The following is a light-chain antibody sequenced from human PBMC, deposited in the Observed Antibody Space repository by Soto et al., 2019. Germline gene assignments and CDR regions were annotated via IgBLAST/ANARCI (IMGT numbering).Light chain of an antibody. CDR3: SSWDDSLNEV. V-gene: IGLV1-44*01. Sequence: QPVLTQPPSASGTPGQRVTISCSGSSSNIGSNTINWYQQLPGTAPKLLIYANNQRPSGVPDRISGSKSGTSASLAISGLQSEDEADYYCSSWDDSLNEVFGGGTKVTVL. CDR2: ANN. CDR1: SSNIGSNT. J-gene: IGLJ2*01.